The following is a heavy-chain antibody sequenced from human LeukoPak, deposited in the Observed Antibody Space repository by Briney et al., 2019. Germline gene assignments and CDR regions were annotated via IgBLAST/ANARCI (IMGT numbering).Heavy chain of an antibody. CDR1: GGSISSYY. V-gene: IGHV4-4*07. CDR2: IYTSGST. CDR3: TRGSRAVAVGAY. D-gene: IGHD4-23*01. Sequence: SETLSLTCSVSGGSISSYYWSWVRQPAGEGLEWIGHIYTSGSTNYNPSLRSRVTMSVDTSKNQFSLKLSSVTAADTAVYYSTRGSRAVAVGAYWGQGTLVTVSS. J-gene: IGHJ4*02.